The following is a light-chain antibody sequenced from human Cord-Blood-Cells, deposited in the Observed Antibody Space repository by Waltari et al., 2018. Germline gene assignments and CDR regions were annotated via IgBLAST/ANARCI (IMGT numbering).Light chain of an antibody. CDR3: NSRDSSGNHWV. J-gene: IGLJ3*02. CDR2: GKN. V-gene: IGLV3-19*01. CDR1: SLRSYY. Sequence: SSELTQDPAVSVALGQTVRITCQGDSLRSYYASWYQQKTGQDPVLVIYGKNNRPSGIPDRFSGSSSGNTASLTITGAQAEDEADYYCNSRDSSGNHWVFGGGTKLTVL.